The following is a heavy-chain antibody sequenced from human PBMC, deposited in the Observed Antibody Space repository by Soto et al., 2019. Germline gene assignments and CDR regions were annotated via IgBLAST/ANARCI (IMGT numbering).Heavy chain of an antibody. J-gene: IGHJ4*02. CDR3: AKDWARGDSSGFFDY. CDR1: GFTFSSYG. CDR2: ISYDGSNK. V-gene: IGHV3-30*18. D-gene: IGHD6-19*01. Sequence: GGSLRLSCAASGFTFSSYGMHWVRQAPGKGLEWVAVISYDGSNKYYADSVKGRFTISRDNSKNTLYLQMNSLRAEDTAVYYCAKDWARGDSSGFFDYWGQGTLVTVSS.